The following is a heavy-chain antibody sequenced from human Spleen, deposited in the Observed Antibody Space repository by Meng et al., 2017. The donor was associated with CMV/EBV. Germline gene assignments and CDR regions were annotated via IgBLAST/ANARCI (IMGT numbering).Heavy chain of an antibody. Sequence: QVRLVQTGAEVKKPGASVKVSSKASGYTFTSYYMHWVRQAPGQGLEWMGIINPSGGSTSYAQKFQGRVTISVDTSKNQFSLKLSSVTAADTAVYYCARDRDSSSAGDFDPWGQGTLVTVSS. CDR3: ARDRDSSSAGDFDP. V-gene: IGHV1-46*01. CDR1: GYTFTSYY. CDR2: INPSGGST. D-gene: IGHD6-6*01. J-gene: IGHJ5*02.